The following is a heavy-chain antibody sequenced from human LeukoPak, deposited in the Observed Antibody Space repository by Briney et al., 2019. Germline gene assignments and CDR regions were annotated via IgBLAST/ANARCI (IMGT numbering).Heavy chain of an antibody. V-gene: IGHV4-39*01. CDR1: GGSISSSSYY. Sequence: SETLSLTCTVSGGSISSSSYYWGWIRQPPGKGLEWIGSIYYSGSTYYNPSLKSRVTISVDTSKNQFSLKLSSVTAADTAVYYCARHTYSSGWYLPHFDYWGQGTLVTVSS. D-gene: IGHD6-19*01. J-gene: IGHJ4*02. CDR3: ARHTYSSGWYLPHFDY. CDR2: IYYSGST.